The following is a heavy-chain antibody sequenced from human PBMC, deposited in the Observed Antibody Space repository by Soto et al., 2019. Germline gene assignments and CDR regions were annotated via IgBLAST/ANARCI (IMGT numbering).Heavy chain of an antibody. J-gene: IGHJ3*02. CDR3: ARGYEDAFDI. CDR2: ISSSSSYI. V-gene: IGHV3-21*01. D-gene: IGHD1-20*01. CDR1: GITFSSYS. Sequence: GRSLRLCCAASGITFSSYSMTWVRQAPGKGLEWVSSISSSSSYIHYADSVKGRFTISRDNAKNSLYLQMNSLRAEDTAVDYCARGYEDAFDIWGQGTMVTVSS.